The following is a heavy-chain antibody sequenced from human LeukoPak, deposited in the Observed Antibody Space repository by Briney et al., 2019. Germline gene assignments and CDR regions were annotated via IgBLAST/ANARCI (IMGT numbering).Heavy chain of an antibody. CDR1: GYTFTSYG. Sequence: ASVKVSCKASGYTFTSYGISWVRQAPGQGLEWMGWISAYNGNTNYAQKLQGRVTMTTDTSTSTAYMELRSLRSDDTAVYYCARGTNHYDILTGYYTQYYFDYWGQGTLVTVSS. J-gene: IGHJ4*02. D-gene: IGHD3-9*01. CDR3: ARGTNHYDILTGYYTQYYFDY. V-gene: IGHV1-18*01. CDR2: ISAYNGNT.